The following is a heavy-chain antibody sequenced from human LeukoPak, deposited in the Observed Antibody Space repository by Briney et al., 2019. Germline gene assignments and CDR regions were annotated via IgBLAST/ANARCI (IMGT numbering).Heavy chain of an antibody. CDR2: ISSTSSAI. D-gene: IGHD1-26*01. J-gene: IGHJ4*02. Sequence: GGPLRLPCAAFGFTFSSYSMNWAGQAPGKGREWVSYISSTSSAIYYADSVKGRYTISRDNAKNSLYLLMSSLRAEDTAVYYCARGITVGANVHDYWGQGTLVTVSS. V-gene: IGHV3-48*04. CDR3: ARGITVGANVHDY. CDR1: GFTFSSYS.